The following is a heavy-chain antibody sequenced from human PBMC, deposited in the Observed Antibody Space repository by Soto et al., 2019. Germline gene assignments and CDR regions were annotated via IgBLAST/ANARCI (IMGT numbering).Heavy chain of an antibody. CDR1: GFTFSSYA. CDR3: AKTPLRAPYYFDY. Sequence: SLRLSCAASGFTFSSYAMSWVRQAPGKGLEWVSAISGSGGSTYYADSVKGRFTISRDNSKNTLYLQMNSLRAEDTAVYYCAKTPLRAPYYFDYWGQGTLVTVSS. J-gene: IGHJ4*02. V-gene: IGHV3-23*01. CDR2: ISGSGGST. D-gene: IGHD3-16*01.